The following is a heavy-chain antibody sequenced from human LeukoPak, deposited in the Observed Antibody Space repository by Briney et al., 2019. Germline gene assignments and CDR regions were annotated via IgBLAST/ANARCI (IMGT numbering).Heavy chain of an antibody. J-gene: IGHJ4*02. Sequence: GRSLRLSCAASGFTFSSYGMHWVRQAPGKGLEWVAVVSHDGSNKYYADSVKGRFTISRDNSEKTLSLQMNSLRVENTAVYYCTKEGYYGSGSFPDYWGQGSLVTVSA. D-gene: IGHD3-10*01. CDR3: TKEGYYGSGSFPDY. CDR1: GFTFSSYG. V-gene: IGHV3-30*18. CDR2: VSHDGSNK.